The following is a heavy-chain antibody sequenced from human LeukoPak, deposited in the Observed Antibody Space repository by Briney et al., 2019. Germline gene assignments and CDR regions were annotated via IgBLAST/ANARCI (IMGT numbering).Heavy chain of an antibody. CDR3: ARGDWFDP. CDR2: VSGYNGNT. V-gene: IGHV1-18*01. J-gene: IGHJ5*02. D-gene: IGHD2-21*01. CDR1: GYTFTSYD. Sequence: ASVKVSCKASGYTFTSYDINWVRQAPGQGLEWMGWVSGYNGNTNYAQKFEGRVAMTTDASSSTAYMELRSLKSDDTAIYYCARGDWFDPWGQGTLVTVYS.